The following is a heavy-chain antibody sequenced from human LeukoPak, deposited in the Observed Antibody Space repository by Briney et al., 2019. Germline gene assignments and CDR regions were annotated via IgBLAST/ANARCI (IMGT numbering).Heavy chain of an antibody. J-gene: IGHJ4*02. D-gene: IGHD2-2*01. CDR1: GGSISSGGYY. CDR3: ARGLRLGIRVPAAIPFDY. V-gene: IGHV4-31*03. CDR2: IYYSGST. Sequence: PSQTLSLTCTVSGGSISSGGYYWSWIRQHPGKGLEWIGYIYYSGSTYYNPSLKSRVTISVDTSKNQFSLKLSSVTAADTAVYYCARGLRLGIRVPAAIPFDYWGQGTLVTVSS.